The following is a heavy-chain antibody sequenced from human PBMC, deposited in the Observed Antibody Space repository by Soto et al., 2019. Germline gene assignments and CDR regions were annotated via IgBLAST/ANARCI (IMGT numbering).Heavy chain of an antibody. J-gene: IGHJ6*03. CDR2: INHSGST. CDR1: GGSFSGYY. V-gene: IGHV4-34*01. Sequence: SETLSLTCAVYGGSFSGYYWSWIRQPPGKGLEWIGEINHSGSTNYNPSLKSRVTISVDTSKNQFSLKLSSVTAADTAVYYCAGGRGVATVSDNYYYYMDVWGKGTTVTVSS. CDR3: AGGRGVATVSDNYYYYMDV. D-gene: IGHD5-12*01.